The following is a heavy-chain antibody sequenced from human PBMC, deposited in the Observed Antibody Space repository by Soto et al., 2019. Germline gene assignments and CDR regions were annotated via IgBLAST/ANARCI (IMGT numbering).Heavy chain of an antibody. V-gene: IGHV3-30*18. Sequence: QVQLVESGGGVVQPGRSLRLSCAASGLTFSNYGMHWVRQAPGKGLEWVAIISYDGSNQYYADSVKGRFTISRDNSKNTLYLQMNRLRGEDTVVYYCAKEGLLNRNGADDSCDIWGQGTMVTVSS. CDR2: ISYDGSNQ. CDR1: GLTFSNYG. CDR3: AKEGLLNRNGADDSCDI. J-gene: IGHJ3*02. D-gene: IGHD1-20*01.